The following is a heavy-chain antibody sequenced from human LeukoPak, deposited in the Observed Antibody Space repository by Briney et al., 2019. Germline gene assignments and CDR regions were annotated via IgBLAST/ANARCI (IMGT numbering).Heavy chain of an antibody. Sequence: GGSLRLSCAASGFTFSSYGMHWVRQAPGKGLEWVAVISYDGSNKYYADSVKGRFTISRDNSKNTLYLQMNSLRDEDTAVYYCAKDLDGDYVTAVDFWGQETLVTVS. D-gene: IGHD4-17*01. CDR1: GFTFSSYG. CDR3: AKDLDGDYVTAVDF. J-gene: IGHJ4*02. CDR2: ISYDGSNK. V-gene: IGHV3-30*18.